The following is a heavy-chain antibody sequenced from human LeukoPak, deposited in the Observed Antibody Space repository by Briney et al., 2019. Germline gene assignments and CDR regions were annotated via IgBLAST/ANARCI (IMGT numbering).Heavy chain of an antibody. J-gene: IGHJ4*02. Sequence: GSLRLSCAASGFTFSSYAMSWVRQAPGKGLEWVSAISGSGGSTYYADSVKGRFTISRDNSKNTLYLQMNSLRAEDTAVYYCAKRKGVYYYDSSGYSLFDYWGQGTLVTVSS. CDR2: ISGSGGST. CDR3: AKRKGVYYYDSSGYSLFDY. CDR1: GFTFSSYA. V-gene: IGHV3-23*01. D-gene: IGHD3-22*01.